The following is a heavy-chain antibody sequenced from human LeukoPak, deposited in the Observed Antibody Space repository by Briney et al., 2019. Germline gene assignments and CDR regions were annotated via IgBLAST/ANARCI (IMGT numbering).Heavy chain of an antibody. CDR2: INTNTGNP. Sequence: GASVKVSCKASGYTLTSYAMNWVRQAPGQGLEWMGWINTNTGNPTYAQGFTGRFVFSLDTSVSTAYLQISSLKAEDTAVYYCARDPPVYCSGGSCYGDYWGQGTLVTVSS. D-gene: IGHD2-15*01. CDR1: GYTLTSYA. J-gene: IGHJ4*02. CDR3: ARDPPVYCSGGSCYGDY. V-gene: IGHV7-4-1*02.